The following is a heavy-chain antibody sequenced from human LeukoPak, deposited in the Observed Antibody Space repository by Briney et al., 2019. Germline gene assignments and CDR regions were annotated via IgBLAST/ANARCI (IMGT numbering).Heavy chain of an antibody. CDR3: TTRVATTNDY. CDR2: VKKISEGVTT. J-gene: IGHJ4*02. Sequence: PGGSLILSCEASGFNFNDVWMNWVRQAPGKGLEWVGRVKKISEGVTTDYPAPVKGRLTVSRDDSKSTLYLQMNSLKTEDTAVYYCTTRVATTNDYWGQGTLVTVSS. V-gene: IGHV3-15*01. D-gene: IGHD2-21*02. CDR1: GFNFNDVW.